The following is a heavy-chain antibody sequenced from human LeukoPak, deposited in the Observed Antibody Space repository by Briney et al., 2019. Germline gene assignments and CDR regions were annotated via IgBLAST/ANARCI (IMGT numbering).Heavy chain of an antibody. CDR2: IYHSGST. CDR3: ARQGVQPGFDP. V-gene: IGHV4-38-2*01. D-gene: IGHD6-13*01. CDR1: GYSISSGYC. J-gene: IGHJ5*02. Sequence: SETLSLTCAVSGYSISSGYCWGWIRQPPGKGLEWIGSIYHSGSTYYNPSLKSRVTISVDTSKNQFSLKLSSVTAADTAVYYCARQGVQPGFDPWGQGTLVTVSS.